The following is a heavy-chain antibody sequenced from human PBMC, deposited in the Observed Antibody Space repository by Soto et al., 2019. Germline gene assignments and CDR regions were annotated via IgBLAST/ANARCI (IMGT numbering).Heavy chain of an antibody. D-gene: IGHD5-18*01. CDR2: IFSNDEK. CDR1: GFSLSNARMG. V-gene: IGHV2-26*01. CDR3: AMKGTAMVTSFLSY. J-gene: IGHJ4*02. Sequence: QVTLKESGPVLVKPTETLTLTCTVSGFSLSNARMGVSWIRQPPAKALEWLAHIFSNDEKSYSTSLKSRATISKASFKSQGALTKTNLDPVDTATYYCAMKGTAMVTSFLSYRGQGTLVTVSS.